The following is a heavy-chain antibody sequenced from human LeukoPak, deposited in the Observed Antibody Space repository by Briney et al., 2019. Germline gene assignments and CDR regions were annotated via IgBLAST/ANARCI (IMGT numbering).Heavy chain of an antibody. V-gene: IGHV3-30*02. CDR1: GFTFRSYG. Sequence: GGSLRLSCAASGFTFRSYGMHWVRQAPGKGLEWVAVIRYDGSNKYYGDSGKGRFTISRDKSKNTMYLQMNSLRAEDTAVYYCAKDSHYSSYYMDVWGKGNTVTVSS. CDR2: IRYDGSNK. J-gene: IGHJ6*03. CDR3: AKDSHYSSYYMDV.